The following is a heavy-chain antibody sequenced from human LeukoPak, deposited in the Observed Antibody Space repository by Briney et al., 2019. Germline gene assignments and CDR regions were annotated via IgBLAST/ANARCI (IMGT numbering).Heavy chain of an antibody. CDR3: ARRIPVLLWFGELKSFDY. V-gene: IGHV4-39*01. CDR2: IYYSGST. Sequence: KPSETLSLTCTVSGGSISSSSYYWGWIRQPPGKGLEWIGSIYYSGSTYYNPSLKSRVTISVDTSKNQFSLKLSSVTAADTAVYYCARRIPVLLWFGELKSFDYWGQGTLVTVSS. D-gene: IGHD3-10*01. CDR1: GGSISSSSYY. J-gene: IGHJ4*02.